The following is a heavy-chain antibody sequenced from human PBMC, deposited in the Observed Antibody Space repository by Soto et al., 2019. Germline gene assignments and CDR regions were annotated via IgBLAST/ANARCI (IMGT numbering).Heavy chain of an antibody. CDR3: ARDGPPSFYGSGTIGDYYYGMDV. Sequence: SVKVSCKASGNTFTDYLINWVRQASGQGLEWMGGIIPIFGTANYAQKFQGRVTITADESTSTAYMELSSLRSEDTAVYYCARDGPPSFYGSGTIGDYYYGMDVWGQGTTVTVS. J-gene: IGHJ6*02. V-gene: IGHV1-69*13. D-gene: IGHD3-10*01. CDR2: IIPIFGTA. CDR1: GNTFTDYL.